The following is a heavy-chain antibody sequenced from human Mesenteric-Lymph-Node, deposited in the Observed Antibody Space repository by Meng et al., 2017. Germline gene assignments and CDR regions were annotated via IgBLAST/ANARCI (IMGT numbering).Heavy chain of an antibody. CDR2: IYGGGST. CDR1: GFTFSSYA. J-gene: IGHJ6*02. CDR3: VRVSGRWLQPKLGYYYGMDV. D-gene: IGHD5-24*01. V-gene: IGHV3-NL1*01. Sequence: GESLKISCAASGFTFSSYAMLWVRQAPGKGLEWVSDIYGGGSTFYADSVKGRFTIHRDNSKNKLYVQMNSLRGDDTAEYYCVRVSGRWLQPKLGYYYGMDVWGQGTTVTVSS.